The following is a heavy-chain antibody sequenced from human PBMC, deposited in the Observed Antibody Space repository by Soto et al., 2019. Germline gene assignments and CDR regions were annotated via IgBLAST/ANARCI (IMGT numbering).Heavy chain of an antibody. Sequence: PGGSLRLSCAASGFTFSSYSMNWVRQAPGKGLEWVSYISSSSSTIYYADSVKGRFTISRDNAKNSLYLQMNSLRDEDTAVYYCARAEDIVVVPAESYYYYYGMDVWGQGTTVTVSS. CDR1: GFTFSSYS. D-gene: IGHD2-2*01. V-gene: IGHV3-48*02. CDR2: ISSSSSTI. J-gene: IGHJ6*02. CDR3: ARAEDIVVVPAESYYYYYGMDV.